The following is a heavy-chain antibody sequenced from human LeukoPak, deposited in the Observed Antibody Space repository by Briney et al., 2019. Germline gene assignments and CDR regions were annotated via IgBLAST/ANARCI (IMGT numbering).Heavy chain of an antibody. CDR3: ARRHGSGDFLGYYYMDV. CDR2: NFPGDSDT. Sequence: SLQISCKASGYRFTSYWNWWVRRMPGEGVEWRGINFPGDSDTRHSPSFHGQVAISADKSISTAYLQWSTLKASDTAMYYCARRHGSGDFLGYYYMDVWGKGTTVTVSS. J-gene: IGHJ6*03. CDR1: GYRFTSYW. V-gene: IGHV5-51*01. D-gene: IGHD7-27*01.